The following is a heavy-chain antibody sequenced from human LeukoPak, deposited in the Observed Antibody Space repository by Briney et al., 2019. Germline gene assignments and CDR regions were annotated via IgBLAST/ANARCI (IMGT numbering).Heavy chain of an antibody. D-gene: IGHD5-18*01. CDR3: ARPRGYSYGLFDY. Sequence: SETLSLTCTVSGGSISSSSYYWGWIRQPSGKGLEWIGSIYYSGSTYYNPSLKSRVTISVDTSKNQFSLKLSSVTAADTAVNYCARPRGYSYGLFDYWGQGTLVTVSS. CDR2: IYYSGST. CDR1: GGSISSSSYY. J-gene: IGHJ4*02. V-gene: IGHV4-39*01.